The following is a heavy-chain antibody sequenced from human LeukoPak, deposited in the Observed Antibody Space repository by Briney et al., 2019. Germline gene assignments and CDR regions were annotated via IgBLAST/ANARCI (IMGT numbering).Heavy chain of an antibody. CDR3: ARVRWSYYYYYYMDV. D-gene: IGHD3-16*02. J-gene: IGHJ6*03. CDR2: INHSGST. CDR1: GGSFSGYY. V-gene: IGHV4-34*01. Sequence: SETLSLTCAVYGGSFSGYYWSWIRQPPGKGLEWIGEINHSGSTNYNPSLKSRVTISVDTSKNQFSLKLSSVTAADTAVYYCARVRWSYYYYYYMDVWGKGTTVTVSS.